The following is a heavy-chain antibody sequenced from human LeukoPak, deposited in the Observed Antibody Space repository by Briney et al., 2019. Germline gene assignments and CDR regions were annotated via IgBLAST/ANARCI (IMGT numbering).Heavy chain of an antibody. Sequence: ASVKVSCKASGYTFTGYYIHWVRQAPGQGLEWMGWINPNSGGTNYAQKFQGRVTMTRDTSISTAYMELSRLRSDDTAVYYCARDFIWFGELLGYWGQGTLVTVSS. CDR2: INPNSGGT. V-gene: IGHV1-2*02. D-gene: IGHD3-10*01. CDR3: ARDFIWFGELLGY. J-gene: IGHJ4*02. CDR1: GYTFTGYY.